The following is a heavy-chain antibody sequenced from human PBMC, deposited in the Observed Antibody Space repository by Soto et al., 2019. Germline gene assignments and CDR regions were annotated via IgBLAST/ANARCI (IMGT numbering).Heavy chain of an antibody. J-gene: IGHJ4*02. CDR3: ATRTASGYYDSSGYSDY. CDR1: GYTFTTND. V-gene: IGHV1-69*13. D-gene: IGHD3-22*01. Sequence: SVKCSCKASGYTFTTNDASWVRHASGRGLAWMGGIIPIFGTANYAQKFQGRVTITADESTSTAYMELSSLRSEDTAVHHRATRTASGYYDSSGYSDYWGQGTLAPVSS. CDR2: IIPIFGTA.